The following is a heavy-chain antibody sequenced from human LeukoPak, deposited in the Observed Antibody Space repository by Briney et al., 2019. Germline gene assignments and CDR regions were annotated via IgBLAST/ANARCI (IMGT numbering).Heavy chain of an antibody. CDR2: VYYDGTS. J-gene: IGHJ4*02. CDR3: VRHISTNTGYFDS. V-gene: IGHV4-39*01. Sequence: PSETLSLTCTVSGGSINSQSYYRGWLRPPPGKGLEWIGSVYYDGTSYSNPSLKSRVAIFVDTSRDQFSLDLSFVTAADTALYYCVRHISTNTGYFDSCGQGTLVSVSS. D-gene: IGHD5-24*01. CDR1: GGSINSQSYY.